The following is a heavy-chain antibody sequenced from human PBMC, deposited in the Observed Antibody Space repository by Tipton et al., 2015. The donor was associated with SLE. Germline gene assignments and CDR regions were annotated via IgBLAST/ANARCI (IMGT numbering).Heavy chain of an antibody. Sequence: SLRLSCAASGFTFSDYYMSWIRQSPGKGLEWVSYISSSGSTIKYADSVKGRFTISRDNSKNTLYLQMNSLRAEDTAVYYCAKDILSGSYYADFQHWGQGTLVTVSS. J-gene: IGHJ1*01. V-gene: IGHV3-11*01. CDR3: AKDILSGSYYADFQH. CDR1: GFTFSDYY. CDR2: ISSSGSTI. D-gene: IGHD1-26*01.